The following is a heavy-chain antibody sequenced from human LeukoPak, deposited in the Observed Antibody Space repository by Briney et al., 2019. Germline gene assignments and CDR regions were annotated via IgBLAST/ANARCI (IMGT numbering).Heavy chain of an antibody. J-gene: IGHJ5*02. D-gene: IGHD3-22*01. CDR1: GFTFSNYW. CDR2: INQDGSEK. CDR3: ARDGPLNYYDSSGYPASGFDP. Sequence: GGSLRLSCAASGFTFSNYWMNWVRQAPGKGLEWVANINQDGSEKYYMDSMKGRFTISRDNSKNSLYLQMNSLRAEDTAVYYCARDGPLNYYDSSGYPASGFDPWGQGTLVTVSS. V-gene: IGHV3-7*03.